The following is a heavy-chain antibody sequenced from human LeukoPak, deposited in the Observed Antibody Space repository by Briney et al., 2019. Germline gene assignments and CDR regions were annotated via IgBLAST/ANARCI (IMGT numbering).Heavy chain of an antibody. V-gene: IGHV4-34*12. CDR2: IFYSGST. CDR3: AKSNGYGLVDI. D-gene: IGHD3-10*01. Sequence: SETLSLTCAVYGGSFSAYYWSWIRQPPGKGLEWMGNIFYSGSTYSSPSLNSRVTISLDTSRNPFSLKLNSVTAADTAVYYCAKSNGYGLVDIWGQGTMVTVS. J-gene: IGHJ3*02. CDR1: GGSFSAYY.